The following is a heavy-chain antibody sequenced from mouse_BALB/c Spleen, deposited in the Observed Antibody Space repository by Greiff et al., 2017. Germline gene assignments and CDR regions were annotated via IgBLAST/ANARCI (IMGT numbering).Heavy chain of an antibody. Sequence: VQVVESGPELVKPGASVKISCKASGYAFSSSWMNWVKQRPGQGLEWIGRIYPGDGDTNYNGKFKGKATLTADKSSSTAYMQLSSLTSVDSAVYFCARWNTTAPFYAMDYWGQGTSVTVSS. D-gene: IGHD1-2*01. J-gene: IGHJ4*01. V-gene: IGHV1-82*01. CDR3: ARWNTTAPFYAMDY. CDR2: IYPGDGDT. CDR1: GYAFSSSW.